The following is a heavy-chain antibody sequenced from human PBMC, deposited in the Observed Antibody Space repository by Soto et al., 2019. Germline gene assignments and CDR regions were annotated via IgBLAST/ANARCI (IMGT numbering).Heavy chain of an antibody. D-gene: IGHD1-7*01. J-gene: IGHJ3*01. CDR1: GGTFISYA. CDR3: AVQPGGNFYPYDAFDV. Sequence: QVQLVQSGAEVKKPGSSVNVSCKASGGTFISYAFNWVRQAPGHGLEWMGGIIPMFGTANSVQKFQVRVTITADKSTSTAYMELSSLRSEDTAVYYCAVQPGGNFYPYDAFDVWGQGTMVTVSS. CDR2: IIPMFGTA. V-gene: IGHV1-69*06.